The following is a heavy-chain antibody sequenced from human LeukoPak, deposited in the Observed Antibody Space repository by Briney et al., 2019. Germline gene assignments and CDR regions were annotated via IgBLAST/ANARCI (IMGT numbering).Heavy chain of an antibody. D-gene: IGHD6-19*01. V-gene: IGHV3-30*04. Sequence: GGSLRLSCAASGFTFRSYAMHWVRQAPGKGLEWMSVISYDGSNKYFAESVKGRFTISRDNSKNTLYLQMNSLRPEDTAVYYCARDGSKIAVETLNYYYYYMDVWGKGTTVTVSS. CDR1: GFTFRSYA. CDR2: ISYDGSNK. CDR3: ARDGSKIAVETLNYYYYYMDV. J-gene: IGHJ6*03.